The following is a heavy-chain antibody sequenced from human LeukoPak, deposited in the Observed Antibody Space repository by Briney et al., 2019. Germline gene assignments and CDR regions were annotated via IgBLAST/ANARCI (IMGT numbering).Heavy chain of an antibody. J-gene: IGHJ4*02. V-gene: IGHV3-23*01. Sequence: GGSLRLSCAASGFTFSSYAMSWVRQAPGKGLEWVSGISGSGDKTYYADSVKGRFTISRDNSRNTLYLQMNSLRAEDTAVYYCAKDRSYDSSGSSGDWGQGTLVTVSA. D-gene: IGHD3-22*01. CDR1: GFTFSSYA. CDR2: ISGSGDKT. CDR3: AKDRSYDSSGSSGD.